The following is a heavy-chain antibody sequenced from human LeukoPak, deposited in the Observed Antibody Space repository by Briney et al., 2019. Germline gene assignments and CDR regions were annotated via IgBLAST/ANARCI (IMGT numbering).Heavy chain of an antibody. CDR1: GFTFSSYS. J-gene: IGHJ5*02. CDR2: ISSSSSYI. CDR3: AKSVAAVNWFDP. D-gene: IGHD6-19*01. V-gene: IGHV3-21*01. Sequence: PGGSLRLSCAASGFTFSSYSMNWVRQAPGKGREWVSSISSSSSYIYYADSVKGRFTISRDNAKNSLYLQMNSLRAEDTAVYYCAKSVAAVNWFDPWGQGTLVTVSS.